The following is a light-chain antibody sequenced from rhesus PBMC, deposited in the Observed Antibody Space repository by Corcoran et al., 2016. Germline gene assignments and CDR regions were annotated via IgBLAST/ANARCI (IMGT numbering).Light chain of an antibody. CDR3: QQSSNLWT. Sequence: ETVVTQSPATLALSPGDRATLSCRASQSVGRYLAWYQQKPGQTPRLLIYGDSSRATGLPGRVSGSGSGTDFTLTISRLEPEDVGVYYCQQSSNLWTFGQGTKVEIK. J-gene: IGKJ1*01. CDR1: QSVGRY. CDR2: GDS. V-gene: IGKV3-24*04.